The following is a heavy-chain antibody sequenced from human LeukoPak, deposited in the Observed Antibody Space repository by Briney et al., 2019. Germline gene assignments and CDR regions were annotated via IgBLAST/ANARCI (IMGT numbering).Heavy chain of an antibody. D-gene: IGHD1-1*01. CDR3: IGNGGWPGY. J-gene: IGHJ4*02. Sequence: GGSLRLSCAASKFTFSNYWMIWVRQAPGKGLEWVANIKRDGTETNYVHSVQGRFPISRDNAKATVYQQMNSLRVEDTAVYYCIGNGGWPGYWGQGTLVSVCS. V-gene: IGHV3-7*01. CDR1: KFTFSNYW. CDR2: IKRDGTET.